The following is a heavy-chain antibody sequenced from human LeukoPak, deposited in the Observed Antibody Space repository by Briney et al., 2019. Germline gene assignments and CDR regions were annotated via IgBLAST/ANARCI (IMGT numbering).Heavy chain of an antibody. CDR1: EFTFGSYA. D-gene: IGHD3-3*01. CDR3: ARDDTIFGVVIPSYFDY. CDR2: ISGSGGST. V-gene: IGHV3-23*01. Sequence: GGSLRLSCAASEFTFGSYAMSWVRQAPGKGLEWLSTISGSGGSTFYADSVRGRFTISRDNSKNTLYLQMNSLRAEDTAVYYCARDDTIFGVVIPSYFDYWGQGTLVTVSS. J-gene: IGHJ4*02.